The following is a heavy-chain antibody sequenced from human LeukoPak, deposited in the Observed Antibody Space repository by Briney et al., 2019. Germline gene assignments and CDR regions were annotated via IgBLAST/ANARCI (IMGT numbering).Heavy chain of an antibody. CDR2: IYSGGST. CDR1: GFTVSSNY. D-gene: IGHD3-16*01. Sequence: GGSLRLSCAASGFTVSSNYMSWVRRAPGKGLEWVSVIYSGGSTYYADSVKGRFTISRDNSKNTLYMQLKSLRVEDTAVYYCAKDRRMMSSYYGMDVWGQGTTVTVSS. J-gene: IGHJ6*02. V-gene: IGHV3-53*05. CDR3: AKDRRMMSSYYGMDV.